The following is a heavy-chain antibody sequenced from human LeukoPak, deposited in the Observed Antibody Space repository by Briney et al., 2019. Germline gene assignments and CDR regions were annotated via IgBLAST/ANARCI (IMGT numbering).Heavy chain of an antibody. Sequence: SETLSLTCTVSGASISCSGYYWSWIRQHPGKGLEWIAYISHSGDTYYNPPLKSRLIISIDTSTHQFFLRLTSVTAADTAVYYCAREGSSGYDFDYWGQGTLVTVSS. CDR3: AREGSSGYDFDY. D-gene: IGHD5-12*01. CDR1: GASISCSGYY. V-gene: IGHV4-31*03. J-gene: IGHJ4*02. CDR2: ISHSGDT.